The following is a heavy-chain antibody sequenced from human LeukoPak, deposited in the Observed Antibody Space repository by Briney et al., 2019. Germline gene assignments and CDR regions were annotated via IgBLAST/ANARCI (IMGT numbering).Heavy chain of an antibody. CDR1: GGSISSSNYY. J-gene: IGHJ4*02. Sequence: SETLSLTCPVSGGSISSSNYYWGWIRQPPGKGLEWIGYIYYSGSTYYNPSLKSRVTISVDTSKNQFSLKLSSVTAADTAVYYCARDYYGSGRTDYWGQGTLVTVSS. CDR3: ARDYYGSGRTDY. V-gene: IGHV4-31*03. CDR2: IYYSGST. D-gene: IGHD3-10*01.